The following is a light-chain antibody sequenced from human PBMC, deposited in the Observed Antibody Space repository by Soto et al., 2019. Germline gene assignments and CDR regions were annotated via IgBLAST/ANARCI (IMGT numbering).Light chain of an antibody. J-gene: IGKJ1*01. Sequence: DIQMTQSPSTLSASVGDRVTITCRASQSISSSLAWYHQKPGKAPKLLIYDASSLESGVPSRFSGSGSGTEFTLTISSLQPDDFATYYCQQYNSAPRTFGQGTKVDIK. CDR3: QQYNSAPRT. V-gene: IGKV1-5*01. CDR2: DAS. CDR1: QSISSS.